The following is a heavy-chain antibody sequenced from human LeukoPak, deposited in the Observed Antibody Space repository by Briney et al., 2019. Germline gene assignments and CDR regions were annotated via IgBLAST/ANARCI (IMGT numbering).Heavy chain of an antibody. CDR1: GFTFSSYS. CDR2: ISSSSSTI. D-gene: IGHD5-12*01. J-gene: IGHJ4*02. Sequence: GGSLRLSCAASGFTFSSYSMNWVRQAPGKGLEWVSYISSSSSTIYYADSVKGRFTISRDNAKNSLYLRMNSLRAEDTAVYYCARDVAYWGRGTLVTVSS. V-gene: IGHV3-48*01. CDR3: ARDVAY.